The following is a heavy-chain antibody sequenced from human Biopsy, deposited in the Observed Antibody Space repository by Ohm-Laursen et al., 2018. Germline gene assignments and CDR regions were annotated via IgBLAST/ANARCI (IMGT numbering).Heavy chain of an antibody. V-gene: IGHV3-23*01. CDR2: ISGSGRT. J-gene: IGHJ6*02. Sequence: SLRLSCAASGFTFSRYAMSWVRQTPGKGLEWVSAISGSGRTYYADSVKGRFTISRDNSENTLFLQLTSLRSEDTAVYYCAATSTLYYYYYAMDVWDQGTTITVSS. CDR3: AATSTLYYYYYAMDV. CDR1: GFTFSRYA.